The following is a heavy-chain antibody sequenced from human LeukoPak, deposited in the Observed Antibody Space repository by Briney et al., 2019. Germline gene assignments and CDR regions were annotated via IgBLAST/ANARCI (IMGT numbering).Heavy chain of an antibody. CDR3: ARVGKPYGMDV. J-gene: IGHJ6*02. CDR2: INPDDSER. V-gene: IGHV3-7*05. Sequence: PGGSLRLSCAASGFTFSSYWMSWVRQAPGKGREWVANINPDDSERYYVDSVKGRFTISRDNAKNSLYLHINSLRAEDTAVYYCARVGKPYGMDVWGQGTTVIVSS. CDR1: GFTFSSYW.